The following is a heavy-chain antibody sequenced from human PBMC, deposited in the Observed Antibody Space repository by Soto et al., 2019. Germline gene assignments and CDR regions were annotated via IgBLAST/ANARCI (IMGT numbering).Heavy chain of an antibody. Sequence: QVQLVESGGGVVQPGRSLRLPCAASGITLRSYAMHWVRQAPGKGLEWVAAISYDGSNKYNADSVKGRFTISRDNSKNTLYLQMNSLRVEDTAVYYCARARLDTPALDYWGQGTLVTVSS. CDR2: ISYDGSNK. J-gene: IGHJ4*02. CDR3: ARARLDTPALDY. CDR1: GITLRSYA. D-gene: IGHD2-2*01. V-gene: IGHV3-30-3*01.